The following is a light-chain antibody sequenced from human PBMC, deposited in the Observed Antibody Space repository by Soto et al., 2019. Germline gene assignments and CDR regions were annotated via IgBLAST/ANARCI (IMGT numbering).Light chain of an antibody. Sequence: GDRVTITCRASHSISTWLAWYQQKPGKAPKLLIYDASSLESGVPSRFSGSGSGTEFTLTISSLQPDDFATYYCQHHRAFGQGTKVDIK. J-gene: IGKJ1*01. V-gene: IGKV1-5*01. CDR1: HSISTW. CDR2: DAS. CDR3: QHHRA.